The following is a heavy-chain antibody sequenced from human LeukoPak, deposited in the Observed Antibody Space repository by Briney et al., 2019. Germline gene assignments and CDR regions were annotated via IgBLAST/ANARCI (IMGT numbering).Heavy chain of an antibody. D-gene: IGHD1-26*01. J-gene: IGHJ4*02. CDR3: ARDPAPEGAIDY. CDR2: IYYSGST. CDR1: GGPISSSSYY. V-gene: IGHV4-39*07. Sequence: SETLSLTCTVSGGPISSSSYYWGWIRQPPGKGLEWIGSIYYSGSTYYNPSLKSRVTISVDTSKNQFSLKLSSVTAADTAVYYCARDPAPEGAIDYWGQGTLVTVSS.